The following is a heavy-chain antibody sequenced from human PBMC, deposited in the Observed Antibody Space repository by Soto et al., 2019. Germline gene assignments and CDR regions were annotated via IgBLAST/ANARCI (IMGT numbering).Heavy chain of an antibody. D-gene: IGHD3-10*01. CDR2: VYTPDYT. CDR3: ATSAGHHGDLSYYHGMEV. J-gene: IGHJ6*01. V-gene: IGHV4-59*03. Sequence: SSSXSLTCSFGVSSISNYYWDLLRHLPGKGLEWIGYVYTPDYTRYNSSLKSRVTISVDTSKSQFSLRLNSVTAADTAVYYCATSAGHHGDLSYYHGMEVWGQATTVNVYS. CDR1: VSSISNYY.